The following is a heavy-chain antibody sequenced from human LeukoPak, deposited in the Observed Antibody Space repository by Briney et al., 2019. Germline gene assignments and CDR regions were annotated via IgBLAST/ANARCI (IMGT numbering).Heavy chain of an antibody. CDR1: GFTFSSSW. Sequence: PGGSLRLSCVASGFTFSSSWMYWVRQAPGKGLVWASRISSDGSSTTYADSVKGRFTISRDNAKNTLYLQMNSLRVEDTAVYYCAREGSGGIDYWGQGTLVTVSS. J-gene: IGHJ4*02. D-gene: IGHD1-26*01. CDR3: AREGSGGIDY. CDR2: ISSDGSST. V-gene: IGHV3-74*03.